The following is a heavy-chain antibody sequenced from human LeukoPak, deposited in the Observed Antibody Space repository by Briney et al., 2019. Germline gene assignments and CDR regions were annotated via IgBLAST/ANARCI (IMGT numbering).Heavy chain of an antibody. CDR1: GSRFTSYW. V-gene: IGHV5-51*01. CDR3: ARSLRYFDWLLPDGDAFDI. J-gene: IGHJ3*02. D-gene: IGHD3-9*01. Sequence: GGSLKISCKGSGSRFTSYWIGWVRQLPGKGLEWMGIIYPGGSDTRYSPSFQGQVTISADKSITTSCLQCSSLKASDTAMYYCARSLRYFDWLLPDGDAFDIWGQGTMVTVSS. CDR2: IYPGGSDT.